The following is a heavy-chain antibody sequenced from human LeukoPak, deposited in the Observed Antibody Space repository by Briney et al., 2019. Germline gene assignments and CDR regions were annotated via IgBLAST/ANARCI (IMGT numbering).Heavy chain of an antibody. V-gene: IGHV4-59*01. D-gene: IGHD4-23*01. CDR1: RGSLSSYY. J-gene: IGHJ4*02. Sequence: PSETLSLTCTVSRGSLSSYYWSWIRQPPGKGLEWIGYIYYSGSTNYNPSLKSRVTISVDTSKNQFSLKLSSVTAAGTAVYYCAISGGNSGVHYWGQGTLVTVSS. CDR3: AISGGNSGVHY. CDR2: IYYSGST.